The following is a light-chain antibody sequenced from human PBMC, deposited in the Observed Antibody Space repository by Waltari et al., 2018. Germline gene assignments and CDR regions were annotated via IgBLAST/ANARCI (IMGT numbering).Light chain of an antibody. J-gene: IGKJ2*01. CDR2: GAS. Sequence: EIVMTQSPATLSVSPGERATLSCRASQSVGSDLAWYQHKPGQAPSLLIYGASTRVTGVPARFSGSGSGTECTLTLSSLQSEDFAVYYCQQYNKWPPYTFGQGTKLEIK. CDR1: QSVGSD. CDR3: QQYNKWPPYT. V-gene: IGKV3-15*01.